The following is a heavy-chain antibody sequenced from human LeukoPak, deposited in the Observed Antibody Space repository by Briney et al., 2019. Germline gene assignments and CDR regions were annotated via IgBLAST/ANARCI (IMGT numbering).Heavy chain of an antibody. D-gene: IGHD1-26*01. CDR2: IYSSGST. V-gene: IGHV4-4*07. Sequence: SETLSLTCSVSGGSISSYYWSWIRQPAGEGLEWIGRIYSSGSTNYNPSLRSRVTLSVATSKNQFSLKLSAVTAADTAFHYCARMSSGTSGGIDNWGQGTLVTVSS. CDR1: GGSISSYY. J-gene: IGHJ4*02. CDR3: ARMSSGTSGGIDN.